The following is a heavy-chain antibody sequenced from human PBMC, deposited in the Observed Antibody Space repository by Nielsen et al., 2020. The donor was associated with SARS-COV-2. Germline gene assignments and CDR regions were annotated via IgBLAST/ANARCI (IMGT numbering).Heavy chain of an antibody. CDR1: GFTLSKYN. Sequence: GGSLRLSCAASGFTLSKYNMNWVRQAPGKGLEWVSSISSSSSYIYYADSVKGRFTISRDNAKNSLYLQMNSLRAEDTAVYYCATTGDWTTLLWGQGTLVPSPQ. J-gene: IGHJ4*02. V-gene: IGHV3-21*01. D-gene: IGHD2-21*02. CDR3: ATTGDWTTLL. CDR2: ISSSSSYI.